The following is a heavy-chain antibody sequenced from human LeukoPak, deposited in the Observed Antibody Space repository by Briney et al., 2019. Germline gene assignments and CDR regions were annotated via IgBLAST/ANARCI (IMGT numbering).Heavy chain of an antibody. CDR1: GFTFSTYA. V-gene: IGHV3-23*01. CDR3: ARDFVNGRASDY. Sequence: PGGSLRLSCAASGFTFSTYAINWVRQAPGSGLEWVSGISGSGTKTYSADSVKGRFTISRDNSKNTVYLQMNSLRADDTALYYCARDFVNGRASDYWGQGTLVTVSS. CDR2: ISGSGTKT. D-gene: IGHD1-1*01. J-gene: IGHJ4*02.